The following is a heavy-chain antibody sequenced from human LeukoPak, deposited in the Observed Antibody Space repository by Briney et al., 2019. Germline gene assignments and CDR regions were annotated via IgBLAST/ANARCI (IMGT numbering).Heavy chain of an antibody. CDR2: INCNGGST. D-gene: IGHD3-10*01. V-gene: IGHV3-20*01. J-gene: IGHJ4*02. CDR3: ARGRDTGSYYFDY. Sequence: GGSLRLSCAASGFTFDDYGMSWVRQAPGKGLEWVSGINCNGGSTGYADSVKGRFTISRDNAKNSLYLQMNSLRAEDPALSHCARGRDTGSYYFDYSGQGTLVTVSS. CDR1: GFTFDDYG.